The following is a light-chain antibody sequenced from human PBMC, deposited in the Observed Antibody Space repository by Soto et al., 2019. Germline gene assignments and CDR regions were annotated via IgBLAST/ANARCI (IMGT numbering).Light chain of an antibody. CDR3: SSYASSNNYV. V-gene: IGLV2-8*01. J-gene: IGLJ1*01. Sequence: QSALTQPPSASGSPGQSVPISCTGTSSDVGGYNYVSWYQQHPGKAPKLMIYEVSKRPSGVPDRFSGSKSGNTASLTVSGLQAEDEADYYCSSYASSNNYVFGTGTKVTVL. CDR1: SSDVGGYNY. CDR2: EVS.